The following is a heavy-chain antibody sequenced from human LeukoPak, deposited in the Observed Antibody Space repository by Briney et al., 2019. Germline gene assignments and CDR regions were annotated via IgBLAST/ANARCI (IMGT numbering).Heavy chain of an antibody. CDR1: GYSFTSYW. J-gene: IGHJ5*02. CDR3: ARQYPWGSGYDQYNWFDP. CDR2: IYPGDSDT. V-gene: IGHV5-51*01. Sequence: GESLKISCKGSGYSFTSYWIGWVRQMPGKGLEWMGIIYPGDSDTGYSPSFQGQVTISADKSISTAYLQWSSLKASDTAMYYCARQYPWGSGYDQYNWFDPWGQGTLVTVSS. D-gene: IGHD5-12*01.